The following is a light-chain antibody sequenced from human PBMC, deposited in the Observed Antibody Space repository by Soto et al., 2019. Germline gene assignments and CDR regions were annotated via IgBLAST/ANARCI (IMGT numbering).Light chain of an antibody. CDR3: QQGSTWPWT. CDR2: EAS. CDR1: QSVSSS. V-gene: IGKV3-11*01. Sequence: EIVLTQSPATLSFSPGERATLSCRASQSVSSSLAWYQQKLGQAPRLLIYEASDRATGIPARFSGSGSGTDFTLIISSLEPEDFAVYYCQQGSTWPWTFGQGTKVDIK. J-gene: IGKJ1*01.